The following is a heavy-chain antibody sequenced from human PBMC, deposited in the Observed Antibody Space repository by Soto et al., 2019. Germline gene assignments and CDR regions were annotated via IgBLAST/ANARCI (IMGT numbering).Heavy chain of an antibody. J-gene: IGHJ6*02. CDR2: ISGIRGTR. CDR3: ARVSNYDYYYYYGMDV. D-gene: IGHD4-4*01. CDR1: GFIFTDNA. V-gene: IGHV3-23*01. Sequence: PGGSLRLSCAASGFIFTDNAMLWVRQAPGKGLEWVSSISGIRGTRYYADSVKGRFTISRDNAKNTLYLQMNSLRAEDTAVYYCARVSNYDYYYYYGMDVWGQGTTVTVSS.